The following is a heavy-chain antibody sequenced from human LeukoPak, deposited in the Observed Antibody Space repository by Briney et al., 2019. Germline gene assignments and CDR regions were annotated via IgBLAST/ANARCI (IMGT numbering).Heavy chain of an antibody. CDR1: GYTFTGYY. CDR2: INPNSGGT. Sequence: SVKVSCKASGYTFTGYYMHWVRQAPGQGLEWMGWINPNSGGTNYAQKFQGRVTMTRDTSISTAYMELSRLRSDDTAVYYCARGDYYDSSGYPYWGQGTLVTVSS. D-gene: IGHD3-22*01. V-gene: IGHV1-2*02. J-gene: IGHJ4*02. CDR3: ARGDYYDSSGYPY.